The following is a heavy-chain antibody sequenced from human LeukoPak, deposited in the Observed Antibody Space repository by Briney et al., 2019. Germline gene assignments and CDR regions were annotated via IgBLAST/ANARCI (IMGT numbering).Heavy chain of an antibody. Sequence: GRSLRLSCAASGFTFSSYGMHWVRQAPGKGLEWVAVISYDGSNKYYADSVKGRFTISRDNSKNTLYLQMNSLRAEDTAVYYCAIGLLWFGDHNMDYWGQGTLVTVSS. CDR2: ISYDGSNK. V-gene: IGHV3-30*03. CDR1: GFTFSSYG. CDR3: AIGLLWFGDHNMDY. J-gene: IGHJ4*02. D-gene: IGHD3-10*01.